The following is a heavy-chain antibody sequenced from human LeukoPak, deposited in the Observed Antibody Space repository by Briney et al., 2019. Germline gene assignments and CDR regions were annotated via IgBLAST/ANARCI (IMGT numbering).Heavy chain of an antibody. D-gene: IGHD1-1*01. V-gene: IGHV1-2*02. CDR2: MSPNTGGT. J-gene: IGHJ6*03. CDR1: GYSFTGYY. Sequence: ASVKVSCKASGYSFTGYYIHWVRQAPGQGLEWMGWMSPNTGGTKYAQKFQGRVTMTTDTSISTAYMELSRLTYDDTAIYYCARDNWSDEIGGVYFYFTDVWGKGTTVTISS. CDR3: ARDNWSDEIGGVYFYFTDV.